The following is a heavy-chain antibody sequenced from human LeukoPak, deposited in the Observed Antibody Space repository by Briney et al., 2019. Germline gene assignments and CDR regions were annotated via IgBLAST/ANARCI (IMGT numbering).Heavy chain of an antibody. CDR2: ISDSGNTI. V-gene: IGHV3-11*01. Sequence: PGGSLRLSCAASGFTFSDYYMNWIRQAPGKGLEWVSYISDSGNTIHSADSVKGRFTISRDNAKNSLYLQMNSLRAEDTAVYYCARARDNWNYEAGDIWGQGTMVTVSS. CDR1: GFTFSDYY. J-gene: IGHJ3*02. D-gene: IGHD1-7*01. CDR3: ARARDNWNYEAGDI.